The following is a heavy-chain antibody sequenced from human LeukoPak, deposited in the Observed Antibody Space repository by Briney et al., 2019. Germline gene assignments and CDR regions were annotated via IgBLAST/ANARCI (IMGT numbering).Heavy chain of an antibody. J-gene: IGHJ6*02. D-gene: IGHD3-9*01. V-gene: IGHV3-30-3*01. Sequence: PGRSLRLSCVASGFIFSSYALHWVRQAPGKGLEWVAVISYDGNYKYYADSVKGRFTISRDNSKNTLFLQMNSLGPEDTAVYYCARGEYDLLTGVYDTYGIDVWGQGTTVTVSS. CDR1: GFIFSSYA. CDR3: ARGEYDLLTGVYDTYGIDV. CDR2: ISYDGNYK.